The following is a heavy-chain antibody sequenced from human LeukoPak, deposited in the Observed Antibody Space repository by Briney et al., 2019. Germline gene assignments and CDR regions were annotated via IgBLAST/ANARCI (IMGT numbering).Heavy chain of an antibody. J-gene: IGHJ4*02. CDR2: ISSSATTI. CDR3: AKAGHGFGFDY. CDR1: GFTFSRYG. V-gene: IGHV3-48*03. Sequence: GGTLRLSCAASGFTFSRYGMSWVRQAPGKGLEWVSYISSSATTIHYADSVKGRFTIFRDNAQNSLYLQMNSLRAEDTAVYYCAKAGHGFGFDYWGQGTLVTVSS. D-gene: IGHD3-3*01.